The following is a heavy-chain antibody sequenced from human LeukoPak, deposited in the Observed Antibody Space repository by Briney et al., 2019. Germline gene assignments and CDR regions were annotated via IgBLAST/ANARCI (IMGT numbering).Heavy chain of an antibody. V-gene: IGHV3-11*01. CDR1: GFTFSDYY. D-gene: IGHD1-26*01. J-gene: IGHJ6*03. CDR3: AKREWDADYYYYMDV. CDR2: ISSSGSTI. Sequence: GGSLRLSCAASGFTFSDYYMSWIRQAPGGGLEWVSYISSSGSTIYYADSVKGRFTISRDNAKNSLYLQMNSLRAEDTAVYYCAKREWDADYYYYMDVWGKGTTVTVSS.